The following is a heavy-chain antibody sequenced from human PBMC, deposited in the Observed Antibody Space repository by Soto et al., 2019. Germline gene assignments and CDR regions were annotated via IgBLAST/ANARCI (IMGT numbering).Heavy chain of an antibody. CDR2: VSPPFRTS. V-gene: IGHV1-69*01. J-gene: IGHJ6*02. Sequence: QVQLVQSGAEVKKPGSSVKVSCKTSGVSFNNNGIGWVRQAPGHGREWMGGVSPPFRTSNYARKFQGRISITADASTGTVNMELSGLTSEDTAQYYCARVLYYGSGSYSPYGMDVWGQGTTVTVSS. CDR1: GVSFNNNG. CDR3: ARVLYYGSGSYSPYGMDV. D-gene: IGHD3-10*01.